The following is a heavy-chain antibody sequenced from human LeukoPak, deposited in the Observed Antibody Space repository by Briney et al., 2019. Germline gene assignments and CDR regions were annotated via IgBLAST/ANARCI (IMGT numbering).Heavy chain of an antibody. V-gene: IGHV3-30-3*01. J-gene: IGHJ5*02. CDR3: ARGYCTNGVCYSPWFDP. CDR1: GFTFSSYA. D-gene: IGHD2-8*01. Sequence: GGSLRLSCAASGFTFSSYAMHWVRQAPGKGLEWVAGISYDGSNKYYADSVKGRFTISRDNSKNTLYLQMNSLRAEDTAVYYCARGYCTNGVCYSPWFDPWGQGTLVTVSS. CDR2: ISYDGSNK.